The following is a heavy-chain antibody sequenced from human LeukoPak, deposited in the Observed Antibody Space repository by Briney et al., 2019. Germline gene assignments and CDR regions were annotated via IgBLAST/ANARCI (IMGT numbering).Heavy chain of an antibody. CDR1: GFTFSSYW. Sequence: GSLRLSCAASGFTFSSYWMSWVRQAPGKGLEWVANIKHDGSDKYYVASVKGRFTISRDNAKNSLYLQMDSLRAEDTAVYYCARDSYYSSDYWGQGTLVTVSS. CDR3: ARDSYYSSDY. V-gene: IGHV3-7*05. D-gene: IGHD2/OR15-2a*01. CDR2: IKHDGSDK. J-gene: IGHJ4*02.